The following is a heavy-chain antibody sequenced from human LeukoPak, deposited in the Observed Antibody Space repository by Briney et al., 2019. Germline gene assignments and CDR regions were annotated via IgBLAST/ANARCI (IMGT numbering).Heavy chain of an antibody. CDR2: TYHSDYT. Sequence: PSETLSLTCTVSGDSITSSHWWSWIRPSPGKGLEWIGNTYHSDYTNYNPSLKGRATISVDKSKNQLSLKVISVTAADTAMYYCARDSKSTADAFDIWGQGTMVTVSS. CDR3: ARDSKSTADAFDI. V-gene: IGHV4-4*02. J-gene: IGHJ3*02. D-gene: IGHD5/OR15-5a*01. CDR1: GDSITSSHW.